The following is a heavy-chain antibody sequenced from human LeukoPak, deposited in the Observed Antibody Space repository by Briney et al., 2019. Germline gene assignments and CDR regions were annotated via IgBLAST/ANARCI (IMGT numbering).Heavy chain of an antibody. CDR3: ARIDPQYYFDY. CDR2: IFYSGIT. V-gene: IGHV4-59*08. CDR1: GGSISSYH. J-gene: IGHJ4*02. Sequence: SETLSLTCTVSGGSISSYHWSWIRQPPGKGLEWIGYIFYSGITNYNPSLSLKSRVTISVDTSKNQFSLKLSSVTAADTAVYYCARIDPQYYFDYWGQGTLVTVSS.